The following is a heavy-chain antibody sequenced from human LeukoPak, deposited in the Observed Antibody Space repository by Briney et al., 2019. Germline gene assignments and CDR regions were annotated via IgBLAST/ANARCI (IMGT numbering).Heavy chain of an antibody. Sequence: SESLSLTCTVSGSSISRGYYWGWIRQPPGKGLEWIGSIYHRGSTYYTPSLKSRATISVNPSKNHFSLKLTSVTAADTALTYCAKDEHCVWGSYLFDPWGRGSLVTVSS. V-gene: IGHV4-38-2*02. D-gene: IGHD3-16*02. CDR3: AKDEHCVWGSYLFDP. J-gene: IGHJ5*02. CDR1: GSSISRGYY. CDR2: IYHRGST.